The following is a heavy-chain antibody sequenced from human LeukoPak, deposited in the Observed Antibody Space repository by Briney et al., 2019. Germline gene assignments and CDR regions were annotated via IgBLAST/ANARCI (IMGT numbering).Heavy chain of an antibody. D-gene: IGHD2-21*02. CDR1: GYTFTSYY. Sequence: AXXKVSCKASGYTFTSYYMHRVRQAPGQGLEWMGIINPSGGSTSYAQKFQGRVTMTRDTSTSTVYMELSSLRSEDTAVYYCARDVGHIVVVTARGDAFDIWGQGTMVTVSS. J-gene: IGHJ3*02. CDR2: INPSGGST. CDR3: ARDVGHIVVVTARGDAFDI. V-gene: IGHV1-46*01.